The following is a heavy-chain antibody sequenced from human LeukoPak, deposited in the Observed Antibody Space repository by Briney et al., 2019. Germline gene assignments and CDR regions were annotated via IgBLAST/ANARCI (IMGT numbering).Heavy chain of an antibody. CDR2: IYPGDSDT. Sequence: GESLKISCKGSGYSFTSYWIGWVRQMPGKGLEWMGIIYPGDSDTRYSPSFQGQVTISADKSISTAYLQWSSLKASDTAMYYCARSSLGIAAVDWFDPWGQGTLVTVSS. CDR1: GYSFTSYW. V-gene: IGHV5-51*01. D-gene: IGHD6-13*01. CDR3: ARSSLGIAAVDWFDP. J-gene: IGHJ5*02.